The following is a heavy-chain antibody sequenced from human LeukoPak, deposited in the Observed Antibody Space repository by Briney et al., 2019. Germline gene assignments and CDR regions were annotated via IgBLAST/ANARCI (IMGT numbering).Heavy chain of an antibody. V-gene: IGHV3-49*04. D-gene: IGHD5-18*01. CDR2: IRSKTYGGTT. Sequence: GGSLRLSCTVSGFTFGDHAMSWVRQAPGKGLEWVGFIRSKTYGGTTGYAASVKGRFIISRDDSTSIAYLQMNSLKTEDTAVYYCTRGPIQLWLYHGMDVWGQGTTVTVSS. CDR3: TRGPIQLWLYHGMDV. CDR1: GFTFGDHA. J-gene: IGHJ6*02.